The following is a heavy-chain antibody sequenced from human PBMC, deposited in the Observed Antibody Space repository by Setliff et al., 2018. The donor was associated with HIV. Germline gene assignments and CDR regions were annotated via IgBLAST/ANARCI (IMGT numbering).Heavy chain of an antibody. V-gene: IGHV3-74*01. CDR1: GFTFNSYW. J-gene: IGHJ3*02. D-gene: IGHD2-15*01. CDR2: VNNDGTDT. CDR3: ARGGFNHAFDI. Sequence: GESLKISCVAAGFTFNSYWMYWVRQAPGKGLVCVSRVNNDGTDTIYADSVKGRFTISRDNAKSTVYLQMGSLSADDTAVYYCARGGFNHAFDIWGQGTMVTVSS.